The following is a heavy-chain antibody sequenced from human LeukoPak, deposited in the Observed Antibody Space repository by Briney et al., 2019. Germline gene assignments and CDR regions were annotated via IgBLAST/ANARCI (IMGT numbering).Heavy chain of an antibody. V-gene: IGHV3-30-3*01. D-gene: IGHD3-10*01. J-gene: IGHJ4*02. CDR2: ISYDGSNK. Sequence: PGGSLRLSCAASGFTFSSYAMHWVRQAPGKGLEWVAVISYDGSNKYYADSVKGRFTISRDNSKNTLYLQMNSLRAEDTAVYYCARAWFGIDYWGQGTLVTVSS. CDR3: ARAWFGIDY. CDR1: GFTFSSYA.